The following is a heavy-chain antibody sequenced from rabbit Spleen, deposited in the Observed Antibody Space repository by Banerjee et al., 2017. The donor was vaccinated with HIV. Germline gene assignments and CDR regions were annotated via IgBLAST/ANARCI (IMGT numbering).Heavy chain of an antibody. V-gene: IGHV1S40*01. CDR1: GVSLNDKDV. D-gene: IGHD6-1*01. J-gene: IGHJ4*01. Sequence: QSLEESGGGLVKPEGSLTLTCKASGVSLNDKDVMCWVRQAPGKGLEWIGCIYTGSSGNTDYATWAKGRFTFSKTSSTTVTLQMTSLTVADTATYFCARSRYYDFDYSGYTYAIPNNLWGQGTLVTVS. CDR2: IYTGSSGNT. CDR3: ARSRYYDFDYSGYTYAIPNNL.